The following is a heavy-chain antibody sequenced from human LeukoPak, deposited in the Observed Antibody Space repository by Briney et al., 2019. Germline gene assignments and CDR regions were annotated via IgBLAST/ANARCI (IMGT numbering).Heavy chain of an antibody. CDR2: ITSSSSYI. Sequence: GGSLRLSCAASAFTFSSYSMHWVRQAPGKGLEWVSSITSSSSYIYYADSVKGRFTISRDNAKNLLYLQMNSLRAEDTAVYYCAREWSSSSYYYGMDVWGQGTTVTVS. CDR3: AREWSSSSYYYGMDV. D-gene: IGHD6-6*01. CDR1: AFTFSSYS. V-gene: IGHV3-21*01. J-gene: IGHJ6*02.